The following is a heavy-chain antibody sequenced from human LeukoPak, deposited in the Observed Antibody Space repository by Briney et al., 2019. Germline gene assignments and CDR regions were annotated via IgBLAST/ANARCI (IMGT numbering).Heavy chain of an antibody. J-gene: IGHJ6*03. Sequence: ASVKVSCKASGYTFSSYGMNWVRQAPGQGLEWMGWINTKIGKPTYAQGFTGRFVFSLDTSVSTAYLQINSLKAEDTAVYFCARVGGSYYDYYYYYMDVWDKGTMVTVSS. CDR2: INTKIGKP. CDR1: GYTFSSYG. V-gene: IGHV7-4-1*02. D-gene: IGHD3-16*01. CDR3: ARVGGSYYDYYYYYMDV.